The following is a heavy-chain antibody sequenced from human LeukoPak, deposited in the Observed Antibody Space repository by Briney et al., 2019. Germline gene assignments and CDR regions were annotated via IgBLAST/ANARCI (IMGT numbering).Heavy chain of an antibody. J-gene: IGHJ4*02. CDR3: ARHIRGGTMVRGVQYQGFDY. V-gene: IGHV4-39*01. CDR2: IYYSGST. Sequence: PSETLSLTCTLSRGSISSSGYYWGWIRQPPGKGLEWIGSIYYSGSTYYNPSLKSRVTISVDTSKNQFSLKLSSVTAADTAVYYCARHIRGGTMVRGVQYQGFDYWGQGTLVTVSS. D-gene: IGHD3-10*01. CDR1: RGSISSSGYY.